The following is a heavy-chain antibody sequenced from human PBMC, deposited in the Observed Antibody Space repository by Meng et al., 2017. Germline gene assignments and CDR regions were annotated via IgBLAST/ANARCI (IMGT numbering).Heavy chain of an antibody. J-gene: IGHJ5*02. CDR2: IYYSGST. V-gene: IGHV4-31*11. CDR1: GGSMSSGGYY. Sequence: VRVQESGPGLVKPSQTLSLTCAVSGGSMSSGGYYWSWIRQHPGKGLEWIGYIYYSGSTYYNASLKSRVTISVDTSKNQFSLKLSSVTAADTAVYYCASKGGLSTYNWFDPWGQGTLVTVSS. CDR3: ASKGGLSTYNWFDP. D-gene: IGHD5-12*01.